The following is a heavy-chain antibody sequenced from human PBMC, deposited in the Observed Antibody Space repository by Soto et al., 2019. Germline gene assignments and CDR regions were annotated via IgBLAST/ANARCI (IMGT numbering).Heavy chain of an antibody. CDR3: ARSSRSYFDY. V-gene: IGHV4-31*03. Sequence: QVQLQESGPGLVKPSQTLSLTCTVSGGSISRSGYFWSWIRQQPGKGLEWIGYIYDSGSTYYNPSLNSRVSLSVDTSKNQFSLNLTSVTAADTAMYYCARSSRSYFDYWGQGTLVTVSS. CDR1: GGSISRSGYF. J-gene: IGHJ4*02. CDR2: IYDSGST.